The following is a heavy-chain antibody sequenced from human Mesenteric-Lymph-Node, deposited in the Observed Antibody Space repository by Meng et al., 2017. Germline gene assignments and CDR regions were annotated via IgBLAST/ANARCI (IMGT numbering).Heavy chain of an antibody. V-gene: IGHV4-4*07. CDR1: GGSISRYY. J-gene: IGHJ4*02. D-gene: IGHD4-17*01. CDR3: ATVRY. Sequence: HEQLQVSPPGLGKSSGDRPLSCTVFGGSISRYYWSWIRQPAGKGLEWIGRIYTSGSTNYNPSLKSRVTMSVDTSKNQFSLKLSSVTAADTAVYYCATVRYWGQGTLVTVSS. CDR2: IYTSGST.